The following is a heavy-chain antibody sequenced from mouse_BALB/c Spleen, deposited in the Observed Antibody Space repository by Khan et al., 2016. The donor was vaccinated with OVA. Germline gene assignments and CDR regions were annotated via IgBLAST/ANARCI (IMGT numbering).Heavy chain of an antibody. CDR3: ARSGYGSLGY. CDR1: GYTFTDYI. D-gene: IGHD1-1*01. V-gene: IGHV1-77*01. J-gene: IGHJ2*01. CDR2: IYPGSGST. Sequence: QVRLQQSGPVLVKPGASVKMSCKASGYTFTDYIINWVRQRTGQGLEWIGQIYPGSGSTYYTEKFKGKATLTADKSSNTAYMQRRSLTSEDAAVYFCARSGYGSLGYGGQGTTLTVSS.